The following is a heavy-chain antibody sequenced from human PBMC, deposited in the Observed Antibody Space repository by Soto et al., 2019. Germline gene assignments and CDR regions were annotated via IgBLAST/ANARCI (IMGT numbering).Heavy chain of an antibody. D-gene: IGHD3-22*01. CDR2: INHSGST. CDR1: DGSMNSDSSY. V-gene: IGHV4-39*01. Sequence: PSETLSLTCRVSDGSMNSDSSYWGWIRQPPGRGLEWIGVINHSGSTYHNLSLKGRVTMSVDASRNQFSLKLTSVTAADTAVYYCARLGGYASVGYYYLWDSWGQGTMVTVYS. J-gene: IGHJ4*02. CDR3: ARLGGYASVGYYYLWDS.